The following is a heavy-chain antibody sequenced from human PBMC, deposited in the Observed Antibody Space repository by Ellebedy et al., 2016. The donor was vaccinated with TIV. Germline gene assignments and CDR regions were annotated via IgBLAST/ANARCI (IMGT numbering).Heavy chain of an antibody. V-gene: IGHV5-10-1*01. J-gene: IGHJ3*02. Sequence: GESLKISCKGSGDSFTNYWINWVRQMPGKGLEWMGRIDPRDSYTNYSPSFQGHVNISVDKSISTAYLQWSSLKASDTAMYYCASLTHCSGGSCYMGTFDIWGQGTMVTVSS. CDR2: IDPRDSYT. D-gene: IGHD2-15*01. CDR3: ASLTHCSGGSCYMGTFDI. CDR1: GDSFTNYW.